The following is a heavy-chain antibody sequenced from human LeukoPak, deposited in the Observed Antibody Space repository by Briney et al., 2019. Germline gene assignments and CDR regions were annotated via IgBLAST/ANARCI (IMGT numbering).Heavy chain of an antibody. D-gene: IGHD1-26*01. Sequence: GSSVKVSCKASGGTFSSYAISWVRQAPGQGLEWMGGIIPIFGTANYAQKFQGRVTITADESTSTAYMELSSLRAEDTAVYYCARVVGATPEDYYYYYYMDVWGKGTTVTVSS. CDR1: GGTFSSYA. CDR3: ARVVGATPEDYYYYYYMDV. J-gene: IGHJ6*03. CDR2: IIPIFGTA. V-gene: IGHV1-69*01.